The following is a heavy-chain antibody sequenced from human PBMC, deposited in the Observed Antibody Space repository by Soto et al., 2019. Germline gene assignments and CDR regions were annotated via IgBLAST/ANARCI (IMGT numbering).Heavy chain of an antibody. J-gene: IGHJ4*02. CDR2: ISYDGSSK. CDR1: GFTFNTYA. CDR3: ARGDGYIYGNTFDS. V-gene: IGHV3-30-3*01. D-gene: IGHD5-18*01. Sequence: QVQLVESGGGVVQPGRSLRLSCAASGFTFNTYAIHWVRQAPGKGLEWVAFISYDGSSKYYADSVTGRFTISRDNSRNTLYLQMNSLRAEDTAVYYCARGDGYIYGNTFDSWGQGNLVTVFS.